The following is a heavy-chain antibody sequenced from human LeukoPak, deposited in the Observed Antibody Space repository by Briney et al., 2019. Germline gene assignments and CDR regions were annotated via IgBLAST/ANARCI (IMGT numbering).Heavy chain of an antibody. CDR3: ARDGLYCSGGSCYLGY. Sequence: SLRLSCAASGFTFSSYGMHWVRQAPGKGLEWVAVIWYDGSNKYYADSVKGRFTISRDNSKNTLYLQMNSLRAEDTAVYYCARDGLYCSGGSCYLGYWGQGTLVTVSS. V-gene: IGHV3-33*01. CDR2: IWYDGSNK. J-gene: IGHJ4*02. CDR1: GFTFSSYG. D-gene: IGHD2-15*01.